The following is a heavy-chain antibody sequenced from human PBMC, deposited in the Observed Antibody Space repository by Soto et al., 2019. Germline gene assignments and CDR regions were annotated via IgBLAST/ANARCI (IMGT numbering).Heavy chain of an antibody. D-gene: IGHD2-2*01. CDR2: IWYDGSNK. CDR1: GFTFSSCG. V-gene: IGHV3-33*01. CDR3: ARSYGRSNICYDRNAFHS. J-gene: IGHJ3*02. Sequence: VGSLRLSCAASGFTFSSCGMHWVRQAPGKGLEWVAVIWYDGSNKYYADSVKGRFTISRDNSKNTPYLQMNSLRAEDTAVYYCARSYGRSNICYDRNAFHSWCQGITVT.